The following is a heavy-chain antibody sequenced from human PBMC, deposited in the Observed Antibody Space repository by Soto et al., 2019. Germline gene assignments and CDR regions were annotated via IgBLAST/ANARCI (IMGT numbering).Heavy chain of an antibody. D-gene: IGHD3-3*01. CDR1: GGSVSSGSYY. V-gene: IGHV4-61*01. Sequence: SETLSLTCTVSGGSVSSGSYYWSWIRQPPGKGLEWIGYIYYSGSTNYNPSLKSRVTISVDTSKNQFSLKLSSVTAADTAVYYCARDQRFLEWPYYYGMDVWGQGTKVTVSS. J-gene: IGHJ6*02. CDR2: IYYSGST. CDR3: ARDQRFLEWPYYYGMDV.